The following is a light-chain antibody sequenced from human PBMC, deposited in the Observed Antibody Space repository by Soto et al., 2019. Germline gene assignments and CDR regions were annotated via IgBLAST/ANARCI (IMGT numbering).Light chain of an antibody. CDR2: DAS. J-gene: IGKJ3*01. CDR3: QQRSNWPPWT. CDR1: QSVGTY. V-gene: IGKV3-11*01. Sequence: EVVLTQAPATLSLSPGARATLSCRASQSVGTYLAWYQQKPGQPPRLLIYDASNRATGIPARFSGSGSGTDFTLTISSLEPEDSAVYYGQQRSNWPPWTFGPGTKVDF.